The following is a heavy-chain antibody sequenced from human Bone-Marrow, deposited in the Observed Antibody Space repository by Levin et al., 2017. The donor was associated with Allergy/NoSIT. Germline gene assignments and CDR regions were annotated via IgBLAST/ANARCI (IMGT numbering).Heavy chain of an antibody. V-gene: IGHV3-30-3*01. CDR1: GFTFSSYA. D-gene: IGHD1-26*01. Sequence: GESLKISCAASGFTFSSYAMHWVRQAPGKGLEWVAVISYDGSNKYYADSVKGRFTISRDNSKNTLYLQMNSLRAEDTAVYYCARDLGNGFDYWGQGTLVTVSS. CDR2: ISYDGSNK. J-gene: IGHJ4*02. CDR3: ARDLGNGFDY.